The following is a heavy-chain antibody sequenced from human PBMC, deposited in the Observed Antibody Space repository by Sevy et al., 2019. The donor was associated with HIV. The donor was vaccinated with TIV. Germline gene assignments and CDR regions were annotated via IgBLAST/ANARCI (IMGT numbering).Heavy chain of an antibody. D-gene: IGHD3-22*01. CDR3: ATTKDYYDSSGDPFDY. CDR2: FDPEDGET. V-gene: IGHV1-24*01. CDR1: EYTLSELS. J-gene: IGHJ4*02. Sequence: ASVKVSCKVSEYTLSELSMHWVRQAAGKGLEWMGSFDPEDGETIYAQKFQGRVTMTEDTSTDTAYMELSSLRSEDTAVYHCATTKDYYDSSGDPFDYWGQGTLVTVSS.